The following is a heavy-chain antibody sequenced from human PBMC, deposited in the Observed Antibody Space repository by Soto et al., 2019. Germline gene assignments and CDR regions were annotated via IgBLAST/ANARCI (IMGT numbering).Heavy chain of an antibody. J-gene: IGHJ5*02. D-gene: IGHD2-15*01. CDR1: GGSISGYY. CDR3: ARVDVFSGGSCYSHNSGWFDP. CDR2: IFYSGST. Sequence: QVQLQESGPGLVKPSETLSLTCTVSGGSISGYYWSWIRQPPGKGLEWIGYIFYSGSTNYNPSLQSRVTISVDTPKNQFSLKLSSVTAADTAVYYCARVDVFSGGSCYSHNSGWFDPWGQGTLVTVSS. V-gene: IGHV4-59*01.